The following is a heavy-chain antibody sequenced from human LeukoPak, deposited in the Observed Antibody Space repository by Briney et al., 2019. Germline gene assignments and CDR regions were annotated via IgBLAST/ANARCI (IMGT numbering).Heavy chain of an antibody. V-gene: IGHV4-39*07. D-gene: IGHD3-22*01. CDR2: IYYSGTT. J-gene: IGHJ4*02. CDR1: GGSISSSSYY. Sequence: SETLSLTCTVSGGSISSSSYYWGWIRQSPGTGLEWIGSIYYSGTTYYNPSLKSRVTISIDTSKNQFSLKLSSVTAADTAMYYCAKDIGQRYYDSSGYYYPDYWGQGTLVTVSS. CDR3: AKDIGQRYYDSSGYYYPDY.